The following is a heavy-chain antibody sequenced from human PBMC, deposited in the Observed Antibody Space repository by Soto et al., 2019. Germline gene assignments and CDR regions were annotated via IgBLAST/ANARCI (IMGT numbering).Heavy chain of an antibody. J-gene: IGHJ4*02. D-gene: IGHD7-27*01. CDR2: IWYDGNNK. V-gene: IGHV3-33*01. CDR1: GFTFSSYG. Sequence: QVQLVESGGGVVQPGRSLRLSCAASGFTFSSYGMHWVRQAPGKGLEWVSSIWYDGNNKYYADSVKGRFTISRDNSRNTLFLQMSSLRAEDTALYYCVGRGNQNWGDYWGQGTQVTVSS. CDR3: VGRGNQNWGDY.